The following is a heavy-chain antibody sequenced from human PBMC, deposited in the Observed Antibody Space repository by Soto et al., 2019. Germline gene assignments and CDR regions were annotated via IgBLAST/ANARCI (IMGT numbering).Heavy chain of an antibody. V-gene: IGHV3-21*06. J-gene: IGHJ6*02. CDR3: ARDLGDYGDHLYYHYAMDV. Sequence: PGGSLRLSCVASGFDFDSYTIHWVRQAPGKGLEWVSFMSSRGSYIFYADSVKGRFTISRDNAKSILYLQMNSLRAEDTAVYYCARDLGDYGDHLYYHYAMDVWGQGTTVTVSS. CDR2: MSSRGSYI. CDR1: GFDFDSYT. D-gene: IGHD4-17*01.